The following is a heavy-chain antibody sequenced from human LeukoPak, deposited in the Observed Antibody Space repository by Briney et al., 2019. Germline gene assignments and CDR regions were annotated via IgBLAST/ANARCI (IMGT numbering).Heavy chain of an antibody. Sequence: GESLKISCKGSGYSFTSYWIGWVRQMPGKGLEWMGIIYPGDSDTRYSPSFQGQVTISADKSISTAYLQWNSLKASDTAMYYCASSYCSSTSCYFGAFDIWGQGTMVTVSS. D-gene: IGHD2-2*01. CDR3: ASSYCSSTSCYFGAFDI. CDR1: GYSFTSYW. J-gene: IGHJ3*02. CDR2: IYPGDSDT. V-gene: IGHV5-51*01.